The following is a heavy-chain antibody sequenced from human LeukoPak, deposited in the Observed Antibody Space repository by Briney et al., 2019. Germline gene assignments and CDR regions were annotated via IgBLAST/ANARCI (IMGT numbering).Heavy chain of an antibody. CDR1: GFTSSSYA. J-gene: IGHJ4*02. Sequence: GGSLRLSCAASGFTSSSYAMSWVRQAPGKGLEWVSAISGSGGSTYYADSVKGRFTISRDNPKNRLYLQMNRLRAEDTAVYYCAKYDSSGYYYVVPTDYWGQGTLVTVSS. CDR2: ISGSGGST. V-gene: IGHV3-23*01. CDR3: AKYDSSGYYYVVPTDY. D-gene: IGHD3-22*01.